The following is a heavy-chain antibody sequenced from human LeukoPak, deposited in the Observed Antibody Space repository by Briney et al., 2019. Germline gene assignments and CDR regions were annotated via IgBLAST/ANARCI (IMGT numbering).Heavy chain of an antibody. J-gene: IGHJ4*02. D-gene: IGHD3-22*01. CDR2: ISDEGSNK. CDR3: AKAGSSSGYYSRFDY. Sequence: GGSLRLSCGASGFTFSNSWMSWVRQAPGKGLEWVAVISDEGSNKYYTDSVKGRFTISRDNSKNTLYLQINSLRTEDTAVYYCAKAGSSSGYYSRFDYWGQGTLVTVSS. V-gene: IGHV3-30*18. CDR1: GFTFSNSW.